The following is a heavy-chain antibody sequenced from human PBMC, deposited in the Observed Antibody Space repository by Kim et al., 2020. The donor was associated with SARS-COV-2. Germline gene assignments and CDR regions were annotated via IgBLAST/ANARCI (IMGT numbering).Heavy chain of an antibody. CDR2: IYYSGST. CDR1: GGSISSYY. J-gene: IGHJ6*02. Sequence: SETLSLTCTVSGGSISSYYWSWIRQPPGKGLEWIGYIYYSGSTNSNPSLKSLVTISVDTSKNQFSLKLSSVTAADTAVYYCARDLGARYSYGYSGAYYYYSYGMDVWGQGTTVTVSS. V-gene: IGHV4-59*01. D-gene: IGHD5-18*01. CDR3: ARDLGARYSYGYSGAYYYYSYGMDV.